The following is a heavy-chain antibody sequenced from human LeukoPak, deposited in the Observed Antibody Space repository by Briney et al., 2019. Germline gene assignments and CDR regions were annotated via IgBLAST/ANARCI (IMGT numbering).Heavy chain of an antibody. D-gene: IGHD3-9*01. Sequence: PGGSLRLSCAASGFTFSRYAMSWVRQAPGKGLEWVANIKHDGSEKFYVDSVKGRFTISRDNAKNSLYLQMNSLRAEDTAVYYCARTPSEEYYDILTGYYRGYYYYMDVWGKGTTVTVSS. CDR2: IKHDGSEK. CDR1: GFTFSRYA. J-gene: IGHJ6*03. CDR3: ARTPSEEYYDILTGYYRGYYYYMDV. V-gene: IGHV3-7*01.